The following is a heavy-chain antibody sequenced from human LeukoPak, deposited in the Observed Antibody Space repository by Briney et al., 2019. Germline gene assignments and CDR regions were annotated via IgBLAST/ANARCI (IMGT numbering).Heavy chain of an antibody. D-gene: IGHD3-16*01. Sequence: SETLSLTCTVSGGSISSSSYYWGWIRQPPGKGLEWNGEINHSGSTNYNPSLKSRVTISVDTSKNQFSLKLSSVTAADTAVYYCAREGGWFDPWGQGTLVTVSS. CDR3: AREGGWFDP. V-gene: IGHV4-39*07. CDR1: GGSISSSSYY. CDR2: INHSGST. J-gene: IGHJ5*02.